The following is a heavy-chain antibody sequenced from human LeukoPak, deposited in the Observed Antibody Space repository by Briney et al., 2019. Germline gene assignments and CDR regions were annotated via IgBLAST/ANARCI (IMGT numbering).Heavy chain of an antibody. CDR1: GFTVSSNY. CDR2: IYSGGST. V-gene: IGHV3-53*01. Sequence: PGGSLRLSCAASGFTVSSNYMSWVRQAPGKGLECVSVIYSGGSTYYADSVKGRFTISRDNSKNTLHLQMNSLRAEDTAVYYCARGDSSGYPVKDWGQGTLVTVSS. CDR3: ARGDSSGYPVKD. D-gene: IGHD3-22*01. J-gene: IGHJ4*02.